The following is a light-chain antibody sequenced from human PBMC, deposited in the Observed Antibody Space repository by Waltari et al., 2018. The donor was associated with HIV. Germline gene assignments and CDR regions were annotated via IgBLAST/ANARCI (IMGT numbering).Light chain of an antibody. CDR1: RSTLSNHY. V-gene: IGLV1-51*01. Sequence: QSVFTQPPAVSAAPGQTVTTSCSGSRSTLSNHYLSWYQQLPGTAPKLLIYDNNRRSSGIPDRFSGSKSGTSATLAIAGLQTGDEADYYCGTWDTSLSAGVFGGGTKVTVL. CDR2: DNN. CDR3: GTWDTSLSAGV. J-gene: IGLJ2*01.